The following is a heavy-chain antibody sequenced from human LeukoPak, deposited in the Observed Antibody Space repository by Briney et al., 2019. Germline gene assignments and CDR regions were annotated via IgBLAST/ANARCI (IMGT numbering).Heavy chain of an antibody. Sequence: GASVKVSCKAFGYIFSSYGISWVWQAPGQGLQWMGWISAYNGNTYYAQKFQGRVTMTTDTSTNTAYMELKNLKSDDTAVYYCARGIPVAGPPDYWGQGTLVTVSS. V-gene: IGHV1-18*01. CDR2: ISAYNGNT. CDR3: ARGIPVAGPPDY. J-gene: IGHJ4*02. D-gene: IGHD6-19*01. CDR1: GYIFSSYG.